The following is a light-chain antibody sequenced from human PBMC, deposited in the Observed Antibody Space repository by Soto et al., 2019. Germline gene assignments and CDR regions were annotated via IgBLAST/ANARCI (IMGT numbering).Light chain of an antibody. Sequence: DFQVTQSPSSLSASVGDRVTITCRTSQRITTNLHWYQQKPGKAPNLLMYVASNLQSGVPSRFSGGGYGTEFTLTINNLQPEDFATYYCQESYGASFTFGPGNRVDVK. CDR3: QESYGASFT. CDR1: QRITTN. CDR2: VAS. J-gene: IGKJ3*01. V-gene: IGKV1-39*01.